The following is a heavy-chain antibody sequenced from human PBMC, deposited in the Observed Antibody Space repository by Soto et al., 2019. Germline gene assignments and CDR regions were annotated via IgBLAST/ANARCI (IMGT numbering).Heavy chain of an antibody. CDR3: AKDPYDFWSGYAQNWFDP. CDR2: ISGSGGST. V-gene: IGHV3-23*01. Sequence: LRLSCAASGFTFSSYAMSWVRQAPGKGLEWVSAISGSGGSTYYADSVKGRFTISRDNSKNTLYLQMNSLRAEDTAVYYCAKDPYDFWSGYAQNWFDPWGQGTLVTVSS. CDR1: GFTFSSYA. J-gene: IGHJ5*02. D-gene: IGHD3-3*01.